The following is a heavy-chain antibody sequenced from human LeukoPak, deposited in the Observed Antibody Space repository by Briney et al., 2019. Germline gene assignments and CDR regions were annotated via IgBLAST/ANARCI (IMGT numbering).Heavy chain of an antibody. CDR2: INHSGNS. CDR1: GGSFSGYY. J-gene: IGHJ4*02. V-gene: IGHV4-34*01. CDR3: AELDSSGYTFDY. D-gene: IGHD3-22*01. Sequence: TETLSLTCSVYGGSFSGYYWRWIRQPPGKGLEWIGEINHSGNSNYNPSLKSRVTISVDTSKNQFSLKLNSVTAADTAVYYCAELDSSGYTFDYWGQGTLVTVSS.